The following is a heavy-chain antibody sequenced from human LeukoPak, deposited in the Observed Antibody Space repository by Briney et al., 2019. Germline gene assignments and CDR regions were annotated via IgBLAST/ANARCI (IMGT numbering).Heavy chain of an antibody. V-gene: IGHV1-69*13. CDR3: ARVERDDYGDYGAFDI. Sequence: ASVKVSFKASGWTVTSYAISWVRQAPGHGIGWMGGMIPVFGTANYAQKFQGRVTITADESTSTAYMELSSLRSEDTAVYYCARVERDDYGDYGAFDIWGQGTMVTVSS. CDR2: MIPVFGTA. D-gene: IGHD4-17*01. J-gene: IGHJ3*02. CDR1: GWTVTSYA.